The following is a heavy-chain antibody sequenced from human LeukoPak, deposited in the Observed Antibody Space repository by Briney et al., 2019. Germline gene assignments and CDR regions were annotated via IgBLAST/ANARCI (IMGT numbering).Heavy chain of an antibody. CDR1: DGSFNSYY. CDR3: ARHLGRGFDY. V-gene: IGHV4-59*08. J-gene: IGHJ4*02. Sequence: KPSETLSLTFTVSDGSFNSYYWRWIRQPPGKGLEWIGYIYYSGSTNYNPSLRSRLTISVDTSKNQFSLKLSFVTAADTAVYYCARHLGRGFDYWGQGILVTVSS. CDR2: IYYSGST.